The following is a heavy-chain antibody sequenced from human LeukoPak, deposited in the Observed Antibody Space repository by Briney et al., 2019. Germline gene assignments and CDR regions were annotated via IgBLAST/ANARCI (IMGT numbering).Heavy chain of an antibody. CDR1: GFVFSDYN. Sequence: PGGSLRLSCAASGFVFSDYNINWVRQAPGKGLEWVAFISSSSRYIYYADSLQGRVAISRDNAKNSLDLQLNSLRAEDTAMYYCTRVDNCGGDCGAFDLRGHGTMVIVSS. CDR3: TRVDNCGGDCGAFDL. CDR2: ISSSSRYI. V-gene: IGHV3-21*06. D-gene: IGHD2-21*02. J-gene: IGHJ3*01.